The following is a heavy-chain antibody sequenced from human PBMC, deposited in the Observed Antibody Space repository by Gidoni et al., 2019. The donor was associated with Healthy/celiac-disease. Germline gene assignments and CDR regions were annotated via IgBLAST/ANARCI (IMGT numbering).Heavy chain of an antibody. J-gene: IGHJ4*02. CDR2: SIPILVIA. D-gene: IGHD3-10*01. CDR3: ARDPESVRGDHRGG. V-gene: IGHV1-69*08. Sequence: QVQLVQSGAEVKKPGSSVKVSCKASGGTVSSYTSSWVRQAPGQGLEWMGRSIPILVIANYAQKFQGRFTITADKSTSTAYMELSSLRSEDTAVYYCARDPESVRGDHRGGWGQGTLVTVSS. CDR1: GGTVSSYT.